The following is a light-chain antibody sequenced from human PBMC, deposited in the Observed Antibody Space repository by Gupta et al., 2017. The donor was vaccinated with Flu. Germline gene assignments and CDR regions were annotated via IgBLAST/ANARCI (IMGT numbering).Light chain of an antibody. CDR2: DVR. J-gene: IGLJ2*01. CDR3: SSYTSGSTLVVA. V-gene: IGLV2-14*01. Sequence: QSALTQPASVSGSPGQSITISCTGTTSDVGGYNSVSWYQQRPGTAPQLMIYDVRNRPSGISNRFSGSKSGNTASLTISGLQAEDEADYYCSSYTSGSTLVVAFGGGTKLTVL. CDR1: TSDVGGYNS.